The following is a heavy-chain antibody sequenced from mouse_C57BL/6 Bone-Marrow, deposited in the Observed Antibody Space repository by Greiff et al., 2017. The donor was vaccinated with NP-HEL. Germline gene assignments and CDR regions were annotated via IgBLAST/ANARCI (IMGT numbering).Heavy chain of an antibody. CDR3: ARSPLLLLGYY. Sequence: VQLQQPGTELVQPGASVKLSCKASGYTFTSYWMHWVKQRPGQGLEWIGNINPSNGGTNYNEQFKSKATLTVDKSSSTAYMQLSSLTSEDSAVYYCARSPLLLLGYYWGQGTTLTVSS. D-gene: IGHD1-1*01. V-gene: IGHV1-53*01. J-gene: IGHJ2*01. CDR1: GYTFTSYW. CDR2: INPSNGGT.